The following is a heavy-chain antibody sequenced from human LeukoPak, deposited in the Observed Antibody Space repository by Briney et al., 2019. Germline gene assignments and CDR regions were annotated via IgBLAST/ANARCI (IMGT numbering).Heavy chain of an antibody. J-gene: IGHJ6*03. CDR2: ISGSGGST. Sequence: VGSLRLSCAASGFTFSSYAMSWVRQAPGKGLEWVSAISGSGGSTYYADSVKGRFTISRDNSKNTLYLQMNSLRAEDTAVYYCAKVEGRSNWDYYYYMDVWGKGTTVTVSS. V-gene: IGHV3-23*01. CDR1: GFTFSSYA. D-gene: IGHD1-26*01. CDR3: AKVEGRSNWDYYYYMDV.